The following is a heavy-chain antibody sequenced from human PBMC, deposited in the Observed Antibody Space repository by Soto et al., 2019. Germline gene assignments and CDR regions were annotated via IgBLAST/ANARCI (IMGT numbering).Heavy chain of an antibody. CDR2: IYYSGST. V-gene: IGHV4-30-4*01. D-gene: IGHD3-10*01. Sequence: SETLSLTCTVSGASISNGDYYWSWIRQPPGKGLEWIGNIYYSGSTYYNPSLKSRVAISVDTSKKQFPLKLSSVTAADTAVYYCASRKSSPYFDYWGQGTLVTVSS. CDR3: ASRKSSPYFDY. CDR1: GASISNGDYY. J-gene: IGHJ4*02.